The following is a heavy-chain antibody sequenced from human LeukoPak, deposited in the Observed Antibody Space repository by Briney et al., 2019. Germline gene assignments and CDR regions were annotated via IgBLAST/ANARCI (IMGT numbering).Heavy chain of an antibody. CDR1: GFTFSDYY. V-gene: IGHV3-11*04. CDR3: ARDQRLQAVIASAGLEY. Sequence: GGALRLPCAASGFTFSDYYMAWIRQAPGKGLEWVSYISRTGSPIYHADSVKGRFTISRDNAKNSLYLQMNSLRAEDTAVYYCARDQRLQAVIASAGLEYWGRGTLVTVSS. J-gene: IGHJ4*02. D-gene: IGHD2-21*01. CDR2: ISRTGSPI.